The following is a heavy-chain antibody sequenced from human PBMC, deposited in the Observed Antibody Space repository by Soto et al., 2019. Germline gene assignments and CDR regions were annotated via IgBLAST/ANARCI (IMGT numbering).Heavy chain of an antibody. Sequence: SETLSLTCTVSGGSISSYYWSWIRQPPGKGLEWIGYIYYSGSTNYNPSLKSRVTTSVDTSKNQFSLKLSSVTAADTAVYYCASCQTPHAFDIWGQGTMVTVSS. V-gene: IGHV4-59*08. J-gene: IGHJ3*02. CDR1: GGSISSYY. CDR2: IYYSGST. CDR3: ASCQTPHAFDI.